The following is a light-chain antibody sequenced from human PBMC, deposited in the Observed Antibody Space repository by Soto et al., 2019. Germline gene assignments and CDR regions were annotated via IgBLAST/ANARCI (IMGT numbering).Light chain of an antibody. Sequence: QSVLTQPASVSGSPGQSITISCTGTSSDVGGYNYVSWYQQHPGKAPKPMVYDVSNRPSGVSDRFSGSKSGNTASLSISGLQAEDEADYYCSSYTSNSTPYVFGTGTKVTVL. V-gene: IGLV2-14*01. J-gene: IGLJ1*01. CDR2: DVS. CDR3: SSYTSNSTPYV. CDR1: SSDVGGYNY.